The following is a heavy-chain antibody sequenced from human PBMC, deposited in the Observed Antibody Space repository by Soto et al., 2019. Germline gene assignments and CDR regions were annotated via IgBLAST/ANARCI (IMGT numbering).Heavy chain of an antibody. V-gene: IGHV1-8*01. CDR2: MNPNSGNT. CDR3: ARGLSYDFWGGYYLNFDY. CDR1: GYTFTSYD. J-gene: IGHJ4*02. Sequence: ASVKVSCKASGYTFTSYDINWVRQATGQGLEWMGWMNPNSGNTGYAQKFQGRVTMTRNTSISTAYMELSSLRSEDTAVYYCARGLSYDFWGGYYLNFDYWGQGTLVTVSS. D-gene: IGHD3-3*01.